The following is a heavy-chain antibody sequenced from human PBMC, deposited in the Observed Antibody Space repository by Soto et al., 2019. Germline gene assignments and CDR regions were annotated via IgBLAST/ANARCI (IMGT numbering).Heavy chain of an antibody. D-gene: IGHD3-10*01. V-gene: IGHV1-46*01. CDR1: GFDFTDQY. Sequence: ASVPVSCPESGFDFTDQYIHWVRQAPGQGLEWMGIISPDGGSTRYSQKFQARITMTRDTSTSTVYMELSSLRSEDTAIYYCARAPRGGVIIVITWAQIDYWGQGTLVTVSS. J-gene: IGHJ4*02. CDR3: ARAPRGGVIIVITWAQIDY. CDR2: ISPDGGST.